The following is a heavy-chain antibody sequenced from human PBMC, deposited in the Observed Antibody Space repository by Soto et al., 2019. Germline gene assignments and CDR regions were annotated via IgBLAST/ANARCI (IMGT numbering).Heavy chain of an antibody. CDR1: GVSFSRYY. D-gene: IGHD3-9*01. CDR3: ARASLNITYFDWLLRQGDFDH. CDR2: INSSGAT. V-gene: IGHV4-34*01. J-gene: IGHJ4*02. Sequence: QVQLPQLGAGLLKPSETLSLTCAVYGVSFSRYYWSCIRQPPAKPLEWIGEINSSGATKYKPSLEGRVNISIDTSKKQFSLSLASVTDADTAVYCCARASLNITYFDWLLRQGDFDHWGQGTLVTVSS.